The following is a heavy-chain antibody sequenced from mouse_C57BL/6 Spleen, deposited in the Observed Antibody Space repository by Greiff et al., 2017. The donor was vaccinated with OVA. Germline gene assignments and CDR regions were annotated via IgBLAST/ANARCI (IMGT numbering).Heavy chain of an antibody. CDR2: IYPGDGDT. D-gene: IGHD2-5*01. CDR3: ARSGYSNGAWFAY. V-gene: IGHV1-82*01. J-gene: IGHJ3*01. Sequence: QVQLKQSGPELVKPGASVKISCKASGYAFSSSWMNWVKQRPGKGLEWIGRIYPGDGDTNYNGKFKGKATLTADKSSSTAYMQLSSLTSEDSAVYFCARSGYSNGAWFAYWGQGTLVTVSA. CDR1: GYAFSSSW.